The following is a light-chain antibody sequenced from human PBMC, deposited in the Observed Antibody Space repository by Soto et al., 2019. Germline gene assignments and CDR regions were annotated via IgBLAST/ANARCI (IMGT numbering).Light chain of an antibody. Sequence: QTVVTQPPSVSGAPGQRVTISCTGSSSNIGAGYDVHWYQQLPGTAPKLMIYEVSKRPSGVSNRFSGSKSGNTASLTISGLQAEDEADYYCCSYAGSSTWVFGGGTKLTVL. J-gene: IGLJ3*02. CDR1: SSNIGAGYD. V-gene: IGLV1-40*01. CDR3: CSYAGSSTWV. CDR2: EVS.